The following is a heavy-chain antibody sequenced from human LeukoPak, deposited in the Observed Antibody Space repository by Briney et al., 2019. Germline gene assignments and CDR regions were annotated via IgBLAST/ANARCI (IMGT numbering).Heavy chain of an antibody. J-gene: IGHJ4*02. CDR3: ARDPTMVRGVIIPGLENAPIDY. Sequence: GGSLRLSCAASGITFSDYWMSWVRQAPGKGLVWVSRINSDGSSTSYADSVKGRFTISRDNAKNTLYLQMNSLRAEDTAVYYCARDPTMVRGVIIPGLENAPIDYWGQGTLVTVSS. CDR2: INSDGSST. CDR1: GITFSDYW. D-gene: IGHD3-10*01. V-gene: IGHV3-74*01.